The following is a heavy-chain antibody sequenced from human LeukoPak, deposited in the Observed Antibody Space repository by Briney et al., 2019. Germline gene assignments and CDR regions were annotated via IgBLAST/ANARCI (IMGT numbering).Heavy chain of an antibody. Sequence: GGSLRLSCAASGFIVSSSYMSWVRQAPGKGLQWVSVIYTGGGTYYADSVKGRFTISRDNSKNTLYLQMNSLRAEDTAVYYCARGGQGSYYAFDFDYWGQGTLVTVSS. D-gene: IGHD1-26*01. CDR3: ARGGQGSYYAFDFDY. J-gene: IGHJ4*02. CDR2: IYTGGGT. CDR1: GFIVSSSY. V-gene: IGHV3-66*02.